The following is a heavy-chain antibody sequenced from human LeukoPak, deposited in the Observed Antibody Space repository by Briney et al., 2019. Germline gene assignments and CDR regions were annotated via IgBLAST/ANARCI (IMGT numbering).Heavy chain of an antibody. CDR1: GGSISSGGYY. CDR2: IYYSGST. D-gene: IGHD2-2*01. Sequence: PSETLSLTCTVSGGSISSGGYYWSWIRQHPGKGLEWIGYIYYSGSTYYNPSLKSRVTISVDTSKNQFSLKLSSVTAADTAVYYCARVEGSYCSSTSCVPIYYYYGTDVWGQGTTVTVSS. J-gene: IGHJ6*02. CDR3: ARVEGSYCSSTSCVPIYYYYGTDV. V-gene: IGHV4-31*03.